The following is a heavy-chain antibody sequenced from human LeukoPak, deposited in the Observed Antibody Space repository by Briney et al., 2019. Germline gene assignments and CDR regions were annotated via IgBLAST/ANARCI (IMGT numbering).Heavy chain of an antibody. CDR3: ARGGYDILTGYHPFDY. CDR1: GYTFTIYG. D-gene: IGHD3-9*01. J-gene: IGHJ4*02. CDR2: ISAYNGNT. Sequence: ASVKVSCKASGYTFTIYGISWVRQAPGQGLEWMGWISAYNGNTNYAQKLQGRVTMTTDTSTSTAYMELRSLRPDDTAVYYCARGGYDILTGYHPFDYWGQGTLVTVSS. V-gene: IGHV1-18*04.